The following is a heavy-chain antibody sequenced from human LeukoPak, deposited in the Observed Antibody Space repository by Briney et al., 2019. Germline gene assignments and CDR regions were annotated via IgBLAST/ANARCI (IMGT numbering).Heavy chain of an antibody. CDR1: GYTFTGYY. CDR2: INPNSGGT. CDR3: ARGASYYDFWSGPAPNYCYMDV. D-gene: IGHD3-3*01. V-gene: IGHV1-2*02. Sequence: ASVKVSCKASGYTFTGYYMHWVRQAPGQGLEWMGWINPNSGGTNYAQKFQGRVTMTRDTSISTAYMELSRLRSDDTAVYYCARGASYYDFWSGPAPNYCYMDVWGKGTTVTVSS. J-gene: IGHJ6*03.